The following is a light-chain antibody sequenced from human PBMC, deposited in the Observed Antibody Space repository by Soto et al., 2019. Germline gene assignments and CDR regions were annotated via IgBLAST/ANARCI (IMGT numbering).Light chain of an antibody. CDR1: QSISSY. Sequence: DIPMTQSPSSLSASVGDRVTITCRASQSISSYLNWYQQKPGKAPKLLIYTASNLQSGVPSRFSGSGSGTDFTLTISSLQPEDFATYSCQQSSSTPTFGPGTKVDMK. CDR2: TAS. CDR3: QQSSSTPT. J-gene: IGKJ3*01. V-gene: IGKV1-39*01.